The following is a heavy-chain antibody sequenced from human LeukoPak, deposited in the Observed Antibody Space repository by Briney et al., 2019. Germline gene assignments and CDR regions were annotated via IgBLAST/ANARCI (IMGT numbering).Heavy chain of an antibody. CDR1: GVSIKYDGYY. J-gene: IGHJ5*02. V-gene: IGHV4-30-2*06. CDR2: IHHSGTT. D-gene: IGHD1-26*01. CDR3: ARLRLSGGSFSVGWFDP. Sequence: PSETLSLTCTVSGVSIKYDGYYWAWMRQSPGKGLEWIGYIHHSGTTDYNPSLKSRVTISADKSKNQFSLKLSSVTAADTAVYYCARLRLSGGSFSVGWFDPWGQGIQVTVSS.